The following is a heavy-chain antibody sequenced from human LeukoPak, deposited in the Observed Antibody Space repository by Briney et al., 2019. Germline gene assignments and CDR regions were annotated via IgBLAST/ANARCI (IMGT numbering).Heavy chain of an antibody. CDR1: GGAFSSYA. CDR3: ARGAVRGVIVDYYYYGMDV. Sequence: SVKVSCKASGGAFSSYAISWVRQAPGQGLEWMGGIIPIFGTANYAQKFQGRVTITADESTSTAYMELSSLRSEDTAVYYCARGAVRGVIVDYYYYGMDVWGQGTTVTVSS. J-gene: IGHJ6*02. D-gene: IGHD3-10*01. CDR2: IIPIFGTA. V-gene: IGHV1-69*13.